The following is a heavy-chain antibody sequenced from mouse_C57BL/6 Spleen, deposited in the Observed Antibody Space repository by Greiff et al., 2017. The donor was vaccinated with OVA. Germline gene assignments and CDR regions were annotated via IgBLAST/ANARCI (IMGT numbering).Heavy chain of an antibody. J-gene: IGHJ3*01. CDR1: GYAFSSSW. Sequence: QVQLQQSGPELVKPGASVKTSCKASGYAFSSSWMNWVKQRPGKGLEWIGRIYPGDGDTNYNGKFKGKATLTADKSSSTAYMQLSSLTSEDSAVYFCASYDYDGFAYWGQGTLVTVSA. CDR3: ASYDYDGFAY. V-gene: IGHV1-82*01. D-gene: IGHD2-4*01. CDR2: IYPGDGDT.